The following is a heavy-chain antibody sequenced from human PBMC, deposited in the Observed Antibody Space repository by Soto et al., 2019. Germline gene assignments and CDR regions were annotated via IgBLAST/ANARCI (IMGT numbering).Heavy chain of an antibody. CDR2: INVTGAV. D-gene: IGHD1-20*01. V-gene: IGHV4-31*03. J-gene: IGHJ5*02. Sequence: PSETLYLTCSVSGAALNSGNNYWSWIPQVQGQGLEWIGHINVTGAVDYNPSLRDRITISQDTSERQFSLNLRLVTAADTAVYYCARLRISTNNYKWFDPWGQGTLVTVSS. CDR3: ARLRISTNNYKWFDP. CDR1: GAALNSGNNY.